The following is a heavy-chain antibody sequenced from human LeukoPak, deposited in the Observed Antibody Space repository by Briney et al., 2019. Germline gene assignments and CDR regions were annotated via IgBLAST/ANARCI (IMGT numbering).Heavy chain of an antibody. CDR2: IYYSGST. CDR3: ARDQRDGYTKRAYYYYYMDV. V-gene: IGHV4-39*07. CDR1: GGSISSSSYY. Sequence: SETLSLTCTVSGGSISSSSYYWGWIRQPPGKGLEWIGSIYYSGSTYYNPSLKSRVTISVDTSKNQFSLKLSSVTAADTAVYYCARDQRDGYTKRAYYYYYMDVWGKGTTVTVSS. D-gene: IGHD5-24*01. J-gene: IGHJ6*03.